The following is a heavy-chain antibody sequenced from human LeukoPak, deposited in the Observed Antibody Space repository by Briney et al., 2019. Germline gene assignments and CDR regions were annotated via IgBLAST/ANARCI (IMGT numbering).Heavy chain of an antibody. CDR3: ARVRSIDAFDI. J-gene: IGHJ3*02. CDR2: IKQDGSEK. CDR1: GFTFSSYG. V-gene: IGHV3-7*01. Sequence: PGGSLRLSCAASGFTFSSYGMHWVRQAPGKGLEWVANIKQDGSEKYYVDSVKGRFTISRDNAKNSLYLEMNSLRAEDTAVYYCARVRSIDAFDIWGQGTMVTVSS. D-gene: IGHD4-17*01.